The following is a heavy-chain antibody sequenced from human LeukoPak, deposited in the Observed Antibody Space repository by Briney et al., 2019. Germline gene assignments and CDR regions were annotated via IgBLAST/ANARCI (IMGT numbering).Heavy chain of an antibody. V-gene: IGHV1-18*01. Sequence: ASVKVSCKASGYTFTSYGISWVRQAPGQGLEWMGWISAYNGNTNYAQKLQGRVTTTTDTSTSTAYMELRSLRSDDTAVYYCARVTYYYDSSGYYCDSWGQGTLVTVSS. J-gene: IGHJ4*02. CDR2: ISAYNGNT. D-gene: IGHD3-22*01. CDR1: GYTFTSYG. CDR3: ARVTYYYDSSGYYCDS.